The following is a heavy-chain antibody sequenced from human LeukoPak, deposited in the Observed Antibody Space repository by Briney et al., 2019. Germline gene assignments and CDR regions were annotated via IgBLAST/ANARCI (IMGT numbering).Heavy chain of an antibody. CDR1: GGSISGYY. CDR3: ARGTYYYDSSGSNLDY. CDR2: VYTSGST. J-gene: IGHJ4*02. D-gene: IGHD3-22*01. Sequence: SETLSLTCTVSGGSISGYYWSWIRQPAGKGLEWIGRVYTSGSTNYNPSLKSRVTVSVDTSKNQFSLKLSSVIAADTAVYYCARGTYYYDSSGSNLDYWGQGTLVTVSS. V-gene: IGHV4-4*07.